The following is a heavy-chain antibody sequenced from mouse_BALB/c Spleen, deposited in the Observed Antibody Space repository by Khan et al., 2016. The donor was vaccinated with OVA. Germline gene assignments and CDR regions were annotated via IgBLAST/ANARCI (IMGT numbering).Heavy chain of an antibody. D-gene: IGHD2-1*01. CDR3: ARSNGNYWFAY. Sequence: QIQLVQSGPELKKPGETVKISCKASGYTFTNYGMNWVKQAPGKGLQWMGWINTYTGEPTSADDFKGRFAFSLETSASTAYLQINNLKNEDKATYFRARSNGNYWFAYWGQGTLVTVSA. J-gene: IGHJ3*01. V-gene: IGHV9-1*02. CDR2: INTYTGEP. CDR1: GYTFTNYG.